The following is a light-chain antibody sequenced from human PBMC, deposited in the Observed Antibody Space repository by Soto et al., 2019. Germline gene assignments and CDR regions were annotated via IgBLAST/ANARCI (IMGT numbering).Light chain of an antibody. Sequence: DSEMTRSPSTLSGSVGYIFTITCRSSQSISNHLNWYQQKPGKAPKLLIFAASSLQSGVPSRFSGSRSGPDFTLTISSLQPEDFATYYCQQSSSSPPTFGQGTTVDIK. CDR3: QQSSSSPPT. J-gene: IGKJ1*01. CDR1: QSISNH. CDR2: AAS. V-gene: IGKV1-39*01.